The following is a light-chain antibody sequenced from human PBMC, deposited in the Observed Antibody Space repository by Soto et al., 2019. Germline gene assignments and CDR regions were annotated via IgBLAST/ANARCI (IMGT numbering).Light chain of an antibody. CDR2: GAS. J-gene: IGKJ1*01. CDR3: QHYNKWPPWT. Sequence: EIVLTQSPGTLSLSPGERATLSCRASQSVDSNYLAWYQQKPGQAPRLLIYGASIRATTTPAKFSGSGSGTEFTLTISSLQSEDFAVYYCQHYNKWPPWTFGQGTKVDIK. V-gene: IGKV3-15*01. CDR1: QSVDSN.